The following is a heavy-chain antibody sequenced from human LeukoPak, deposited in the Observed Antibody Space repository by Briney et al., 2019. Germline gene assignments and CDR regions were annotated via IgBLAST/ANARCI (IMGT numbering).Heavy chain of an antibody. J-gene: IGHJ4*02. Sequence: SQTLSLTCTVSGGSISSGSYYWSWIRQPPGKGLEWIGRIYTSGSTNYNPSLKSRVTISVDTSKNQFSLKLSSVTAADTAVYYCARGADHYDYWGQGTLVTVSS. V-gene: IGHV4-61*02. CDR1: GGSISSGSYY. CDR2: IYTSGST. CDR3: ARGADHYDY. D-gene: IGHD4/OR15-4a*01.